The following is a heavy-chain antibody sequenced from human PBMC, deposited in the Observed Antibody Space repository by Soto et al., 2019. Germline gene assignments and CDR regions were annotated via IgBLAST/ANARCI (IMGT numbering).Heavy chain of an antibody. V-gene: IGHV4-39*01. D-gene: IGHD2-2*01. Sequence: SETLSLTCSVSGGSISSSSYYWGWIRQPPGKGLEWIGSIYYSGSTYYNPSLKSRVTISVDTSKNQFSLKLSSVTAADTAVYYCARHAGAYCSSSSCYATDYYYYGMDVWGQGTTVTVSS. CDR3: ARHAGAYCSSSSCYATDYYYYGMDV. CDR2: IYYSGST. J-gene: IGHJ6*02. CDR1: GGSISSSSYY.